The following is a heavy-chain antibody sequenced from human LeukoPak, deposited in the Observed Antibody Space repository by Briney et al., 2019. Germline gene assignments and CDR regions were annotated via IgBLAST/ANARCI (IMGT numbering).Heavy chain of an antibody. CDR2: ISGSGGST. Sequence: GGSLRLSCAAPGFTFNTYAMSWVRQAPGKGLEWVSAISGSGGSTFYADSVKGRFTISRDNAKNSLYLQMNSLRAEDTAVYYCATYYYDSSGRAHWCFDYWGQGTLVTVSS. D-gene: IGHD3-22*01. V-gene: IGHV3-23*01. CDR3: ATYYYDSSGRAHWCFDY. J-gene: IGHJ4*02. CDR1: GFTFNTYA.